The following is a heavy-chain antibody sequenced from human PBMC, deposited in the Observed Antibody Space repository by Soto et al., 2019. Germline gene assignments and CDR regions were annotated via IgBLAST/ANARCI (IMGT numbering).Heavy chain of an antibody. CDR3: ARGVTAGVDY. CDR2: MQPSSGRT. D-gene: IGHD1-26*01. CDR1: GYSFTSLD. J-gene: IGHJ4*02. V-gene: IGHV1-8*01. Sequence: ASVKVSCKASGYSFTSLDINWVRQTTGQGLGWMGWMQPSSGRTGYAQKFQGRVTMTRDTSINTAYMELSSLTSDDTAFYYCARGVTAGVDYWGQGTLVTVSS.